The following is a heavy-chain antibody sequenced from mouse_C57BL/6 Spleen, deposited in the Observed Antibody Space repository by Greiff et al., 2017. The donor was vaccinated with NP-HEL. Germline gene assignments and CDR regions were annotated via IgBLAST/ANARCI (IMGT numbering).Heavy chain of an antibody. J-gene: IGHJ3*01. Sequence: VQLQQPGAELVKPGASVKLSCKASGYTFTSYWMHWVKQRPGQGLEWIGMIHPNSGSTNYNEKFKSKATLTVDKSSSTAYMQLSSLTSEDSAVYYCARGDYEGRTWFAYWGQGTLVTVSA. V-gene: IGHV1-64*01. CDR2: IHPNSGST. CDR3: ARGDYEGRTWFAY. D-gene: IGHD2-4*01. CDR1: GYTFTSYW.